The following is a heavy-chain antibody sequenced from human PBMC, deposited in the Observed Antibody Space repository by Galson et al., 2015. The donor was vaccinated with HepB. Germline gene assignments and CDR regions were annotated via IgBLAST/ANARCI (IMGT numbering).Heavy chain of an antibody. CDR1: GFTFSSYS. CDR3: ATLERYYDSSGYSFDY. Sequence: LRLSCAASGFTFSSYSMNWVRQAPGKGPEWVSYISSSSSTIYYADSVKGRFTISRDNAKNSLYLQMNSLRDEDTAVYYCATLERYYDSSGYSFDYWGQGTLVTVSS. D-gene: IGHD3-22*01. J-gene: IGHJ4*02. CDR2: ISSSSSTI. V-gene: IGHV3-48*02.